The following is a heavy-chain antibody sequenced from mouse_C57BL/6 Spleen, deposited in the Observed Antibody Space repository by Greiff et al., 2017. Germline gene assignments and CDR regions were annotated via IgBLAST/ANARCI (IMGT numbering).Heavy chain of an antibody. CDR2: LYPRDGST. CDR3: ARDYHGYFDV. Sequence: VQLVESGPELVKPGASVKLSCKASGSTFTSYDINWVKQRPGQGLEWIGWLYPRDGSTKYNEKFKGKATLTVDTSSSTAYMELHSLTSEDSAVYFCARDYHGYFDVWGTGTTVTVSS. D-gene: IGHD1-1*01. CDR1: GSTFTSYD. V-gene: IGHV1-85*01. J-gene: IGHJ1*03.